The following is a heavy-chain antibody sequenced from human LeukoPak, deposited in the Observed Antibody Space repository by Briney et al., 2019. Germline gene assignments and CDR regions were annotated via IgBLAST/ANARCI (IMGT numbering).Heavy chain of an antibody. Sequence: ASVKVSCKASGYTFTGYYMHWVRQAPGQGLEWMGWINPNSGGTNYAQKVQGRVTMTRDTSISTAYMELSRLRSDDTAVYYCARDGEVIAAAGSNNWFDPWGQGTLVTVSS. D-gene: IGHD6-13*01. CDR3: ARDGEVIAAAGSNNWFDP. CDR1: GYTFTGYY. J-gene: IGHJ5*02. V-gene: IGHV1-2*02. CDR2: INPNSGGT.